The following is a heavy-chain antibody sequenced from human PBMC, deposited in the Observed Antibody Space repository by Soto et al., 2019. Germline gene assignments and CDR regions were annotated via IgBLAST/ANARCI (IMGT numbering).Heavy chain of an antibody. CDR3: ARSTPACDLPF. Sequence: SETLSLTCTVSGGSISSYYWNWIRQPPGKGLEWIGYIYYSGGADYNPSLKSRVTISVDTSKNQFSLKLSSVTAADTAVYYCARSTPACDLPFCGQGTLVIVSA. CDR1: GGSISSYY. V-gene: IGHV4-59*01. D-gene: IGHD2-15*01. J-gene: IGHJ4*02. CDR2: IYYSGGA.